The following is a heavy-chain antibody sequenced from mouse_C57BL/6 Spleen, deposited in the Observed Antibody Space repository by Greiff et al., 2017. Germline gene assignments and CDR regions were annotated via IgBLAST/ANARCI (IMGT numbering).Heavy chain of an antibody. CDR1: GFTFSSYA. Sequence: DVHLVESGEGLVKPGGSLKLSCAASGFTFSSYAMSWVRQTPEKRLEWVAYISSGGDYIYYADTVKGRFTISRDNARNTLYLQMSSLKSEDTAMYYCTRDNYGSSYDYWGQGTTLTVSS. CDR2: ISSGGDYI. D-gene: IGHD1-1*01. V-gene: IGHV5-9-1*02. J-gene: IGHJ2*01. CDR3: TRDNYGSSYDY.